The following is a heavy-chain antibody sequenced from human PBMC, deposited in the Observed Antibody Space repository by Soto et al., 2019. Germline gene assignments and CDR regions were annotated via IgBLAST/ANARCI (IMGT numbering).Heavy chain of an antibody. CDR1: GGTFSSYA. CDR3: AREDGDYVRVAYYGMDV. D-gene: IGHD4-17*01. V-gene: IGHV1-69*13. J-gene: IGHJ6*02. Sequence: APSVKVSCKASGGTFSSYAISWVRQAPGQGLEWMGGIIPIFGTANYAQKFQGRVTITADESTSTAYMELSSLRSEDTAVYYCAREDGDYVRVAYYGMDVWGQGTTVTVSS. CDR2: IIPIFGTA.